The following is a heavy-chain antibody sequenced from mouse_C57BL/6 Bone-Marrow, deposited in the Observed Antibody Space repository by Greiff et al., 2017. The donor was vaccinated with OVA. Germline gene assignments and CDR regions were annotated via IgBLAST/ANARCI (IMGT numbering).Heavy chain of an antibody. CDR3: ARQGIYYGQYYFDY. CDR2: ISNGGGST. CDR1: GFTFSDYY. D-gene: IGHD2-1*01. V-gene: IGHV5-12*01. Sequence: EVKLVESGGGLVQPGGSLKLSCAASGFTFSDYYMYWVRQTPEKRLEWVAYISNGGGSTYYPDTVKGRFTISRDNAKNTLDLQMSLLKSEDTAMYYCARQGIYYGQYYFDYWGQGTTLTVSS. J-gene: IGHJ2*01.